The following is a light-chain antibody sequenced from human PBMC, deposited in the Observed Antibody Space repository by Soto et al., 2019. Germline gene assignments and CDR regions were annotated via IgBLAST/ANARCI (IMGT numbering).Light chain of an antibody. J-gene: IGKJ1*01. V-gene: IGKV3-20*01. CDR1: SDVSSIY. Sequence: ETVLTQSPGTLSLSPGERATLSCRASSDVSSIYLAWYQQKPGQAPRLLIYGASTRATGIPARFSGSGSGTEFTLSINSLQPDDFATYYCQQYNGYSGTFGQGTKVDIK. CDR3: QQYNGYSGT. CDR2: GAS.